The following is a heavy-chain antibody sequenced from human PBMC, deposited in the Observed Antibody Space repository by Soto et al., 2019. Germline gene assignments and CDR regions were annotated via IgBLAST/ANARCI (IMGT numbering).Heavy chain of an antibody. V-gene: IGHV3-30-3*01. D-gene: IGHD2-2*01. CDR1: GFTFSSYA. J-gene: IGHJ6*02. CDR3: ARGGCISTSCYYYYGMDV. CDR2: ISYDGSNK. Sequence: QVQLVESGGGMVQPGRSLRLSCAASGFTFSSYAMHWVRQAPGKGLEWVAVISYDGSNKYYADSVKGRFTISRDNSKNTLYLQMNSLRAEDTAVYYCARGGCISTSCYYYYGMDVWGQGTTVTVSS.